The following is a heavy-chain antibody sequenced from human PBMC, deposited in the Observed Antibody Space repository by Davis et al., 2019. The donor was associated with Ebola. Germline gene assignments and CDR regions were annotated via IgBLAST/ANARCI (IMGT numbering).Heavy chain of an antibody. CDR2: INVAKGNT. J-gene: IGHJ4*02. Sequence: ASVKVSCKASGYTFSTYAIHWLRQAPGQRLEWMGLINVAKGNTKYSQKLQGRVTMTTDTSTSTAYMELRSLRSDDTAVYYCARDRGGDYSFDYWGQGTLVTVSS. CDR1: GYTFSTYA. V-gene: IGHV1-3*01. CDR3: ARDRGGDYSFDY. D-gene: IGHD3-10*01.